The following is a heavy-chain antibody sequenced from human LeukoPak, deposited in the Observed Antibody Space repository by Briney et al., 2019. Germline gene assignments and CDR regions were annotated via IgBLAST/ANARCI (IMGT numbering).Heavy chain of an antibody. D-gene: IGHD6-6*01. CDR1: GFTFSSSA. J-gene: IGHJ4*02. CDR2: ISNNGGYT. Sequence: PGGSLRLSCAASGFTFSSSAMSWVRQAPGKGLEWVSAISNNGGYTYYADSVKGRFTISRDNSKNTLYLQMNSLRAEDTAVYYCARDQDRAARSFGYWGQGTLVTVSS. CDR3: ARDQDRAARSFGY. V-gene: IGHV3-23*01.